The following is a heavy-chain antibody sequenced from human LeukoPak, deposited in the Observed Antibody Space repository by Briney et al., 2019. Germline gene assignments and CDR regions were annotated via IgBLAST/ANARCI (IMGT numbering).Heavy chain of an antibody. V-gene: IGHV3-23*01. Sequence: GGPLRLSCAASDFSFSNYAMSWVRQAPGKGLELVSAVSNRGGSTYYADSVKGRFTISRDNSKNTLYLQMNSLRAEDTAVYYCAKDRDPYDYGSGSYYNGVFDYWGQGTLVTVSS. J-gene: IGHJ4*02. CDR2: VSNRGGST. CDR3: AKDRDPYDYGSGSYYNGVFDY. D-gene: IGHD3-10*01. CDR1: DFSFSNYA.